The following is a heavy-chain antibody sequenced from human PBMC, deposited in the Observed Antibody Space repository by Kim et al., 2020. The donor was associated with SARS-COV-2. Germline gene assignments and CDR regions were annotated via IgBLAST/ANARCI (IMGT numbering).Heavy chain of an antibody. Sequence: GGSLRLSCAASGFTFSSYAMSWVRQAPGKGLEWVSAISGSGGSTYYADSVEGRFTISRDNSKNTLYLQMNSLRAEDTAVYYCAKDDYGGTSYDYWGQGTLVTVSS. J-gene: IGHJ4*02. CDR3: AKDDYGGTSYDY. D-gene: IGHD4-17*01. V-gene: IGHV3-23*01. CDR1: GFTFSSYA. CDR2: ISGSGGST.